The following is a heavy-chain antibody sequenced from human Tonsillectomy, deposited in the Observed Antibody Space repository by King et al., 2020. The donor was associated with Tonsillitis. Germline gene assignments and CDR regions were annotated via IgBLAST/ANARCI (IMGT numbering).Heavy chain of an antibody. Sequence: VQLVESGGGVVQPGRSLRLSCAASRFTFSSEAMHWVRQAPGKGLEWVAVISYDGSNKNYEDSVKGRFTISRDNSKNTLYLQMNTLRTEDTALYYCARDSGWWYAYWGQGTLVTVSS. CDR2: ISYDGSNK. J-gene: IGHJ4*02. CDR3: ARDSGWWYAY. V-gene: IGHV3-30*04. D-gene: IGHD2-15*01. CDR1: RFTFSSEA.